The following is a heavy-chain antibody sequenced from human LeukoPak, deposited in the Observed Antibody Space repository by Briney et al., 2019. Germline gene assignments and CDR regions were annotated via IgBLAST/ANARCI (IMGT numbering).Heavy chain of an antibody. CDR3: ARRKRDGYNWYFDY. Sequence: PSETLSLTCTVSGGSISSSSYYWGWIRQPPGKGLEWLGSIYYSGSTYYNPSLKSRVTISVDTSKNQFSLKLSSVTAADTAVYYCARRKRDGYNWYFDYWGQGTLVTVSS. CDR2: IYYSGST. V-gene: IGHV4-39*01. J-gene: IGHJ4*02. D-gene: IGHD5-24*01. CDR1: GGSISSSSYY.